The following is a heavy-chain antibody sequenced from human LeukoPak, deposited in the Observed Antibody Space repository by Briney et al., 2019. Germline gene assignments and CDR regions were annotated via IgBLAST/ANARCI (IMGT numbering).Heavy chain of an antibody. CDR2: IDAYNGNT. CDR3: ARAGSYYYMDV. CDR1: GYTFTSSG. J-gene: IGHJ6*03. Sequence: APVKVSCKASGYTFTSSGISWVRQAPGQGLEWMGWIDAYNGNTNYAQKLQGRVTMTTDTSTTAAYMELRSLRLDDTAVYYCARAGSYYYMDVWGKGTTVTVSS. V-gene: IGHV1-18*01. D-gene: IGHD1-1*01.